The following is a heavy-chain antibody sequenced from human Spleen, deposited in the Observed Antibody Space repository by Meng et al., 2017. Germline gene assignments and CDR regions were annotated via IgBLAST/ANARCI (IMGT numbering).Heavy chain of an antibody. Sequence: QVQPVQSGPEVKTPGASVKVSCKASGYTFTTNGMSWVRQAPGQGLEWMGWVSTYKGNTKYAQKFQGRVTMTTERSTSTVYMELRNLRSDDTAFYYCARDRQYSLVSWGQGTLVTVSS. CDR2: VSTYKGNT. CDR1: GYTFTTNG. V-gene: IGHV1-18*01. CDR3: ARDRQYSLVS. D-gene: IGHD6-6*01. J-gene: IGHJ4*02.